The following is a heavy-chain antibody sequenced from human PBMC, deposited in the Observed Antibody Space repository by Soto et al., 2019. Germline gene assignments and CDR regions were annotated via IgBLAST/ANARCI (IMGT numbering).Heavy chain of an antibody. Sequence: QVQLQESGPGLVKPSQTLSLTCTVSGGSIINGGYYWSWIRQHPGKGLEWIGYIYYSGSTYYNPSLRSRVTLSVDTSKSQSSLKLSSVTAADTAVYFCASRVAGRLDNWGQGTLITVSS. CDR3: ASRVAGRLDN. CDR2: IYYSGST. V-gene: IGHV4-31*03. D-gene: IGHD6-6*01. J-gene: IGHJ4*02. CDR1: GGSIINGGYY.